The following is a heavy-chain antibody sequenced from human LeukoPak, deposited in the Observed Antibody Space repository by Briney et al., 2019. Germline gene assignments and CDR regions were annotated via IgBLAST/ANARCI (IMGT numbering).Heavy chain of an antibody. J-gene: IGHJ6*03. CDR2: ISSSGSTI. CDR3: AKNYGSGSSVKYYYYMDV. CDR1: GFTFSDYY. Sequence: PGGSLRLSCAASGFTFSDYYMSWIRQAPGKGLEWVSYISSSGSTIYYADSVKGRFTISRDNAKNSLYLQMNNLRAEDSAVYYCAKNYGSGSSVKYYYYMDVWGKGTTVTVSS. D-gene: IGHD3-10*01. V-gene: IGHV3-11*01.